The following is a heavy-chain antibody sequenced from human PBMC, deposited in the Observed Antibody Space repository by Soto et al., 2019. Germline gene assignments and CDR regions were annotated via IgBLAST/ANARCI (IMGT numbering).Heavy chain of an antibody. Sequence: LSLTCTVSGGSMSGYYWSWIRLPPGKPMEWIGYVHDSWGAAYNPSLRSRVAISLDTSKSQFSLSLTSVSATDTAMYYCVRQGYGPLHGLVDVWGQGTTVTVSS. D-gene: IGHD5-18*01. CDR3: VRQGYGPLHGLVDV. J-gene: IGHJ6*02. V-gene: IGHV4-59*08. CDR2: VHDSWGA. CDR1: GGSMSGYY.